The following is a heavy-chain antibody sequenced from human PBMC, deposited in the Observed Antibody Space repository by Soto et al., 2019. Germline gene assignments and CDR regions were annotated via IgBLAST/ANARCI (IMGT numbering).Heavy chain of an antibody. V-gene: IGHV6-1*01. CDR3: ARDYGEHLAI. CDR1: VEIVSSNSAS. J-gene: IGHJ3*02. CDR2: TYYRSKWYN. D-gene: IGHD3-10*01. Sequence: PWPTLSLTFAISVEIVSSNSASWNWIRQSPSRGLEWLGRTYYRSKWYNDYAVSVKSRITINPDTSKNQFSLQLNSVTPEDTAVYYCARDYGEHLAIWGQGTMVTVS.